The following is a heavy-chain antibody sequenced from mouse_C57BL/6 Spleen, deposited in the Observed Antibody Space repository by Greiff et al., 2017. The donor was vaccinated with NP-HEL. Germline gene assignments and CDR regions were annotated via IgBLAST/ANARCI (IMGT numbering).Heavy chain of an antibody. V-gene: IGHV5-17*01. CDR2: ISSGSSTI. Sequence: EVMLVESGGGLVKPGGSLKLSCAASGFTFSDYGMHWVRQAPEKGLEWVAYISSGSSTIYYADTVKGRFTISRDNAKNTLFLQMTSLRSEDTAMYYCAREEDYYYGSSQYYFDYWGQGTTLTVSS. CDR3: AREEDYYYGSSQYYFDY. J-gene: IGHJ2*01. D-gene: IGHD1-1*01. CDR1: GFTFSDYG.